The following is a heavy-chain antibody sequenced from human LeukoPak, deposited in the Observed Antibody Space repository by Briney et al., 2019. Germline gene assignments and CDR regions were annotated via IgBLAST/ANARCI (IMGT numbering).Heavy chain of an antibody. CDR3: ARDRLDGGYNLDYYYGMDV. Sequence: GGSRRLSCAASGFTFSSYWISWVRQAPGEWLEWVGNIKHDGSEEYYVGSVKGRFTISRDNAKNSLYLQMNSLRAEDTAVYYWARDRLDGGYNLDYYYGMDVWGQGTTVTVSS. J-gene: IGHJ6*02. V-gene: IGHV3-7*04. D-gene: IGHD5-24*01. CDR2: IKHDGSEE. CDR1: GFTFSSYW.